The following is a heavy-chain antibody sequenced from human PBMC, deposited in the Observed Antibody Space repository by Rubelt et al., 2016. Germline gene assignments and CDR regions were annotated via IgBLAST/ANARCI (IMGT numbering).Heavy chain of an antibody. Sequence: QLQESGPGLVKPSETLSLTCSVPAGSITSSTDYWGWIRQPPGKGLEWIGSIHSGGLSYFNPSLANRTYTSVAPSENKFSFGLTSVSASDTAVYYCARLQWGYNGKDFESWGQGSLVTVSA. D-gene: IGHD5-12*01. J-gene: IGHJ4*02. V-gene: IGHV4-39*01. CDR2: IHSGGLS. CDR1: AGSITSSTDY. CDR3: ARLQWGYNGKDFES.